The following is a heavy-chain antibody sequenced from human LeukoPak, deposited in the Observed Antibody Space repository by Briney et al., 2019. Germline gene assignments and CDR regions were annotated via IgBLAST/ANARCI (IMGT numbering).Heavy chain of an antibody. Sequence: SGTLSLTCTVSGGSISSYYWSWIRQPAGKGLEWIGRIYTSGSTNYNPSLKSRVTMSVDTSKNQFSLKLSSVTAADTAVYYCAREGSSWYNAHFDYWGQGTLVTVSS. D-gene: IGHD6-13*01. J-gene: IGHJ4*02. CDR2: IYTSGST. V-gene: IGHV4-4*07. CDR3: AREGSSWYNAHFDY. CDR1: GGSISSYY.